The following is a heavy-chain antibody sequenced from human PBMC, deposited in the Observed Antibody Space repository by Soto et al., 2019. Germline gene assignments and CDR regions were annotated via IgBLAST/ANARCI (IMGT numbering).Heavy chain of an antibody. CDR3: ASYRSSSNWFDP. J-gene: IGHJ5*02. CDR2: ISGSGGST. D-gene: IGHD6-13*01. Sequence: EVQLLESGGGLVQPGGSLRLSCAASGFTFSSYAMSWVRQAPGKGLEWVSAISGSGGSTYYADSVKGRFTISRDNSKNPLYLQMNSLRAEDTAVYYCASYRSSSNWFDPWGQGTLVTVSS. CDR1: GFTFSSYA. V-gene: IGHV3-23*01.